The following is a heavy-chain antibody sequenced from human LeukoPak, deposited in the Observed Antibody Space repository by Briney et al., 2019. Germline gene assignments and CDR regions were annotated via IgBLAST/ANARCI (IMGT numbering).Heavy chain of an antibody. CDR1: GFTFDDYA. CDR2: ISWNSGSI. Sequence: GGSLRLSCAASGFTFDDYAMHWVRQAPGKGLEWVSGISWNSGSIGYADSVKGRFTISRDNSKNTLYLQMNSLRAEDTAVYYCAKARITMVRGGDAFDIWGQGTMVTVSS. V-gene: IGHV3-9*01. J-gene: IGHJ3*02. CDR3: AKARITMVRGGDAFDI. D-gene: IGHD3-10*01.